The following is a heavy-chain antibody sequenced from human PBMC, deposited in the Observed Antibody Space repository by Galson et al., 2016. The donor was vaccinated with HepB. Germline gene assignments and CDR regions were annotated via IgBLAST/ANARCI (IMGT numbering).Heavy chain of an antibody. Sequence: CAISGDSVSSHSAAWNWIRQSPSRGLEWLGRTYYRSKWYNDYAVSVKSRIIVNPDTSKNQFSLQLNSVTPEDTAVYYCVEQRQGAPYGMDVWGQGTTVTVS. CDR3: VEQRQGAPYGMDV. CDR1: GDSVSSHSAA. D-gene: IGHD1/OR15-1a*01. CDR2: TYYRSKWYN. V-gene: IGHV6-1*01. J-gene: IGHJ6*02.